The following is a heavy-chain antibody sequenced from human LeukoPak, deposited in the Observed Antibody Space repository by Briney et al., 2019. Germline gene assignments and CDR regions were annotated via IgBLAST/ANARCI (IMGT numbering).Heavy chain of an antibody. CDR1: GGSISSSNW. Sequence: SGTLSLTCAVSGGSISSSNWWSWVRQPPGKGLEWIGEIYHSGSTNYNPSLKSRVTISVDKSKNQFSLKLSSVTAADTAVYYCARVKASVMTTYDAFDIWGQGTMVTVSS. V-gene: IGHV4-4*02. D-gene: IGHD4-11*01. CDR2: IYHSGST. J-gene: IGHJ3*02. CDR3: ARVKASVMTTYDAFDI.